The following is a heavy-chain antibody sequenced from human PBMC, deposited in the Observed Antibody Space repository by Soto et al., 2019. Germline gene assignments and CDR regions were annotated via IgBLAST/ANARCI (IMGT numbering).Heavy chain of an antibody. CDR3: TRDLTLQSLVIKPGPHDC. D-gene: IGHD2-8*02. J-gene: IGHJ4*02. V-gene: IGHV1-18*01. CDR1: GYTFTTYG. CDR2: ISAYNGHI. Sequence: QVQLVQSGAEVKKPGASGRVSCKASGYTFTTYGISWVRQAPGQGLEWLGCISAYNGHINYAQNFHGRVTMTTDTSTSTAYMELRRLRSDDTAVYFWTRDLTLQSLVIKPGPHDCWGPGTLVTVSS.